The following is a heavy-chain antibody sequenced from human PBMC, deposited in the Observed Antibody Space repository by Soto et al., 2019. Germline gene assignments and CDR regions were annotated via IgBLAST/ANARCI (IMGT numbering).Heavy chain of an antibody. CDR2: ISKSESPI. CDR3: ARGFSYASLGY. D-gene: IGHD5-18*01. J-gene: IGHJ4*02. Sequence: EVQLVESGGGLVQPGGSLSLSCAASGFTSGSYDMSWVGQAPGRGLEWVSYISKSESPIYYADSVKGRFTISRDNARNALYLQMNSLRDDDTAVYYCARGFSYASLGYWGQGTRITVSS. V-gene: IGHV3-48*02. CDR1: GFTSGSYD.